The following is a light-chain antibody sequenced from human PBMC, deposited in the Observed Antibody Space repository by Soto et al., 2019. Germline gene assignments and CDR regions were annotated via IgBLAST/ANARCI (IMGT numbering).Light chain of an antibody. Sequence: EIVMTQSPATLSVSPGETATLSCRASQSVSSYLAWYQQKPSQAPRLLIYGASTRATGIPARFSGSGSGTEFTLTISGLQSEDFAVYSCQQYNDWPLFTFGQGTRLEIK. CDR3: QQYNDWPLFT. CDR1: QSVSSY. V-gene: IGKV3-15*01. CDR2: GAS. J-gene: IGKJ5*01.